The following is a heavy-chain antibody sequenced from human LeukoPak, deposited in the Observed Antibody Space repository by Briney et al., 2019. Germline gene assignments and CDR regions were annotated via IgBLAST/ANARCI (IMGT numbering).Heavy chain of an antibody. Sequence: GGSLRLSCAASGFTFSSHDMNWVRQAPGRGLEWVSHISSSGSTTYYADSVKGRSTVSRDNAKNSLYLQMNSLRDEDTAVYYCAKTWSGSYLDYWGLGTLVTVSA. V-gene: IGHV3-48*03. CDR3: AKTWSGSYLDY. CDR1: GFTFSSHD. J-gene: IGHJ4*02. D-gene: IGHD3-3*01. CDR2: ISSSGSTT.